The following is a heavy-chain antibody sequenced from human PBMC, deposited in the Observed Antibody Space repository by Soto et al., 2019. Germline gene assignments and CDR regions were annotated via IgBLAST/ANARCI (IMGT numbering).Heavy chain of an antibody. CDR3: ARSDVGATGYYYYYGMDV. J-gene: IGHJ6*02. CDR1: GGTFSSYA. D-gene: IGHD1-26*01. V-gene: IGHV1-69*06. Sequence: GASVKVSCKASGGTFSSYAISWVRQAPGQGLEWMGGIIPIFGTANYAQKFQGRVTITADKSTSTAYMELSSLRSEDTAVYYCARSDVGATGYYYYYGMDVWGQGTTVTVS. CDR2: IIPIFGTA.